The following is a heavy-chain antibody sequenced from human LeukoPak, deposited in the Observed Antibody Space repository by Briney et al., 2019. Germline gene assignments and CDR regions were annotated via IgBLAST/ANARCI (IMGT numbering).Heavy chain of an antibody. J-gene: IGHJ4*02. CDR2: IYYSGST. Sequence: SETLSLTCTVSGGSISSYYWSWIRQPPGKGLEWIGYIYYSGSTNYNPSLKSRDTISVDTSKNQFSLKLSSVTAADTAVYYCARDGALLWLGDWGQGTLVTVSS. CDR1: GGSISSYY. V-gene: IGHV4-59*12. D-gene: IGHD3-10*01. CDR3: ARDGALLWLGD.